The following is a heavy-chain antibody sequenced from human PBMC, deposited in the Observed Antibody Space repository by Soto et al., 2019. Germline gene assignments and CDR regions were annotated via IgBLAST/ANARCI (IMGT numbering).Heavy chain of an antibody. J-gene: IGHJ5*02. D-gene: IGHD1-1*01. Sequence: SVKVSCKASGGTFYTYTFSWVRQAPGQGLEWMGTITPIYPTTNYAEKFQGRLTVTADGSTNTAYLQLNSLTSEETAVYYCAINPRPSLPTSNDLESWGQVDLV. CDR3: AINPRPSLPTSNDLES. CDR2: ITPIYPTT. V-gene: IGHV1-69*13. CDR1: GGTFYTYT.